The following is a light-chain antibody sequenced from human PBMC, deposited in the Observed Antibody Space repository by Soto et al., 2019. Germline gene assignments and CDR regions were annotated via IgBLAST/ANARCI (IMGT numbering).Light chain of an antibody. CDR1: QSVSTRY. J-gene: IGKJ2*01. V-gene: IGKV3-20*01. CDR3: CQFGSSPPAFT. Sequence: ESMLTQSPGTLSLSPGERATLSCRASQSVSTRYLAWYQQKPGQAPRLLIYGASIRATGIPDRFSGSGSGTDFTLTISRLEPQDFAVYYCCQFGSSPPAFTFGQGTKLEI. CDR2: GAS.